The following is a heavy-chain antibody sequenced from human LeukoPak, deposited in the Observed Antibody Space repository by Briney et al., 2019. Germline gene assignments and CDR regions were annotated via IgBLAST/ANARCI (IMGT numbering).Heavy chain of an antibody. CDR2: INSDGKTT. D-gene: IGHD3-10*01. V-gene: IGHV3-74*01. CDR3: ARDITLTRGGRSDY. J-gene: IGHJ4*02. Sequence: PGGSLRLSCAASGFTFSSYWMYCVRQAPGKGLVWVSRINSDGKTTNYADSVKGRFTISRDNAKNTLYLQMNSLRAEDTAVYYCARDITLTRGGRSDYWGQGTLVTVSA. CDR1: GFTFSSYW.